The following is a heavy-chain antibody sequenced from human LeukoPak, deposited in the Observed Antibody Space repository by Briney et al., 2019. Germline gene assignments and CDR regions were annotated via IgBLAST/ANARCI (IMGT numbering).Heavy chain of an antibody. CDR3: ARVVGATDAFDI. V-gene: IGHV1-18*01. Sequence: GASVKVSCKASGYSFTSYGITWVRQAPGQGLEWVGWISTYDGNANYAQKLQGRVTMTTDTSTITAYMELRSLRSDDTAVYYCARVVGATDAFDIWGQGTMVTVSS. CDR1: GYSFTSYG. D-gene: IGHD1-26*01. J-gene: IGHJ3*02. CDR2: ISTYDGNA.